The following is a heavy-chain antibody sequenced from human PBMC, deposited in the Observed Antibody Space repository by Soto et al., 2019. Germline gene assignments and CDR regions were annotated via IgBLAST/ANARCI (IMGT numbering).Heavy chain of an antibody. V-gene: IGHV4-4*02. CDR1: SGSISSSNW. Sequence: QVLLQESGPGLVKPSGTLSLTCAVSSGSISSSNWWSWVRQPPGKGLEWIGAIYHSGTTNYNPSLKRRVTISVDKSKNQFSLKLSSVTAADTAVYYCASLIAVANYWGQGTLVTVSS. J-gene: IGHJ4*02. CDR3: ASLIAVANY. CDR2: IYHSGTT. D-gene: IGHD6-19*01.